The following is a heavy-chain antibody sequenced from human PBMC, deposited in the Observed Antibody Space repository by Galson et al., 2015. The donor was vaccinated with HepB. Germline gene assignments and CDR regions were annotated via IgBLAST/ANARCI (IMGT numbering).Heavy chain of an antibody. CDR1: GYTFTSYY. D-gene: IGHD6-13*01. CDR3: ARGIFGSSSWYLFWSVEGNWCDP. V-gene: IGHV1-46*03. Sequence: SVKVSCKASGYTFTSYYMHWVRQAPGQGLEWMGIINPSGGSTSYAQKFQGRVTMTRDTSTSTAYMELSSLRSDDTAVYYCARGIFGSSSWYLFWSVEGNWCDPWGQGTLVTVSS. CDR2: INPSGGST. J-gene: IGHJ5*02.